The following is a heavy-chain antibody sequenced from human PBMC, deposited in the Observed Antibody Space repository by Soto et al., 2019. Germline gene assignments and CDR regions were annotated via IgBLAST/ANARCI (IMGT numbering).Heavy chain of an antibody. CDR2: IFSSGTT. CDR1: GDSISSGNKY. Sequence: SETLSLTCTVSGDSISSGNKYWSWIRQPPGKGLEWIGYIFSSGTTYHSPSLTSRLSMSLDTSQNQFSLKLNSVTDADTAVYYCARVPSPFDFYYAMDVWGQGTTVTVYS. CDR3: ARVPSPFDFYYAMDV. J-gene: IGHJ6*02. V-gene: IGHV4-30-4*01. D-gene: IGHD2-21*01.